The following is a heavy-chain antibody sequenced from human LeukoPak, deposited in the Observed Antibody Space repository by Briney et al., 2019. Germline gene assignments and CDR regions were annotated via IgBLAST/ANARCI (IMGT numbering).Heavy chain of an antibody. CDR1: GGSISSSSYY. CDR2: IYYSGST. V-gene: IGHV4-39*07. D-gene: IGHD2-21*02. CDR3: GGSRVVTPTHDAFDI. Sequence: WETLSLTCTVSGGSISSSSYYWGWIRQPPGKGLEWIGYIYYSGSTYYNPSLKSRVTISVETSKNQFSLKLSSVTAADTAVYYCGGSRVVTPTHDAFDIWGQGTMVTVSS. J-gene: IGHJ3*02.